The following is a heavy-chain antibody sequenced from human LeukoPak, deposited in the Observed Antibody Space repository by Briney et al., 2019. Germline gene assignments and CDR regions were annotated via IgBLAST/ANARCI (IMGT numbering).Heavy chain of an antibody. CDR1: GFTFSSYG. CDR3: AKGGDYAFDI. CDR2: ISGSGGST. J-gene: IGHJ3*02. Sequence: HSGGSLRLSCVASGFTFSSYGMSWVRQAPGKGLEWVSAISGSGGSTYYADSVKGRFTISRDNSKNTLYLQMNSLRAEDTAVYYCAKGGDYAFDIWGQGTMVTVSS. V-gene: IGHV3-23*01.